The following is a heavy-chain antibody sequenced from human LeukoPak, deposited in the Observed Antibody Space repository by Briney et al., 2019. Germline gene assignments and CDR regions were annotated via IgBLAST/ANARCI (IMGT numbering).Heavy chain of an antibody. CDR3: ARDYPDYADAFDI. J-gene: IGHJ3*02. D-gene: IGHD4-17*01. CDR1: GGSISPYY. Sequence: PSETLSLTCTVSGGSISPYYWSWIRQPPGMGLEWIGYISNSGSTNYNPSLKSRVTILVDTSKNQLSLKLSSVTAADTAVYYCARDYPDYADAFDIWGQGTMVTVSS. CDR2: ISNSGST. V-gene: IGHV4-59*01.